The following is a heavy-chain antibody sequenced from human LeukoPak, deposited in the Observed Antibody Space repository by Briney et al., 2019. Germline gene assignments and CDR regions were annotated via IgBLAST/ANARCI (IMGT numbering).Heavy chain of an antibody. CDR2: ISSSSSYI. CDR3: ARGIRDTAMVTFFPFYLGFDP. CDR1: GFTFSSYS. V-gene: IGHV3-21*01. Sequence: GGSLRPSCAASGFTFSSYSMNWVRQAPGKGLEWVSSISSSSSYIYYADSVKGRFTISRDNAKNSLYLQMNSLRAEDTAVYYCARGIRDTAMVTFFPFYLGFDPWGQGTLVTVSS. J-gene: IGHJ5*02. D-gene: IGHD5-18*01.